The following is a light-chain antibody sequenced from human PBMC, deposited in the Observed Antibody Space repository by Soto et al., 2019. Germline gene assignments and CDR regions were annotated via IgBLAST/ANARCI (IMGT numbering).Light chain of an antibody. J-gene: IGLJ2*01. CDR3: SSYVFRGTLVV. CDR1: SIDVGGYDF. Sequence: QSALTQPASVSGSPGQSITISCTGSSIDVGGYDFVSWYQRHPGKAPRLIIYEVSHRPSGVSDRFSASKAGNTASLTISGLQAEDEADYYCSSYVFRGTLVVFGGGTKLTVL. V-gene: IGLV2-14*03. CDR2: EVS.